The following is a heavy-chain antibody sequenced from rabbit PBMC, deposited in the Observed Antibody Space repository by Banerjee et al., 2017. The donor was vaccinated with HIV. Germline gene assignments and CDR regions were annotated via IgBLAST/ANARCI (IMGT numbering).Heavy chain of an antibody. Sequence: QSLEESGGRLVTPGTPLTLTCTVSGIDLSTNDMSWVRQAPGKGLEYIGIISSSGSAYYASWAKGRFTISKTSTTVDLKITSPTTEDTATYFCARVFGAYLGGDYSSYYGMDPWGPGTLVTVS. CDR3: ARVFGAYLGGDYSSYYGMDP. V-gene: IGHV1S69*01. CDR2: ISSSGSA. D-gene: IGHD1-1*01. J-gene: IGHJ6*02. CDR1: GIDLSTND.